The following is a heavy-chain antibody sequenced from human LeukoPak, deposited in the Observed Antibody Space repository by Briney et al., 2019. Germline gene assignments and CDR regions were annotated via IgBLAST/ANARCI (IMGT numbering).Heavy chain of an antibody. V-gene: IGHV3-53*01. CDR3: AAAHGSATRFDY. Sequence: GGSLRLSCAASGFTVSSNYVSWVRQAPGKGLEWVSVIYSGGSTYYADSVKGRFTISRDNSMNTLYLQMNSLGAEDTAVYYCAAAHGSATRFDYWGQGTLVTVSS. D-gene: IGHD3-10*01. CDR2: IYSGGST. J-gene: IGHJ4*02. CDR1: GFTVSSNY.